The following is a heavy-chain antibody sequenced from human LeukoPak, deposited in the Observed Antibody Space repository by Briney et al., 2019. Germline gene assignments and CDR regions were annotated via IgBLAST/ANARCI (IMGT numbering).Heavy chain of an antibody. CDR1: GFTLSMFW. Sequence: GGSLRLSCAASGFTLSMFWMNWVRQAPGKGLEWVANIKEDGSEKYYVESVKGRFTISRDNAQNLLYLQMNSLRAEDTAMYYCASHFLGGQGTLVTVSS. CDR3: ASHFL. CDR2: IKEDGSEK. V-gene: IGHV3-7*01. J-gene: IGHJ4*02. D-gene: IGHD3-3*02.